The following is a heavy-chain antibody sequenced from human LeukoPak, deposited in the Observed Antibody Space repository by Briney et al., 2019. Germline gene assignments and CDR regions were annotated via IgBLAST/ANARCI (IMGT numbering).Heavy chain of an antibody. CDR1: GFTFSSYS. J-gene: IGHJ4*02. Sequence: GSLRLSCAASGFTFSSYSMNWVRQAPGKGLEWVSYISSSSSTIYYADSVKGRFTISRDNSKNTLYLQMNSLRAEDTAVYYCAREKGVNGYYYDSSGLDYWGQGTLVTVSS. CDR3: AREKGVNGYYYDSSGLDY. V-gene: IGHV3-48*01. D-gene: IGHD3-22*01. CDR2: ISSSSSTI.